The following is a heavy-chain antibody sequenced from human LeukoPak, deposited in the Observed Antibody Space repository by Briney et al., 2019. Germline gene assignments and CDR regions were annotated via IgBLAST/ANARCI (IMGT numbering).Heavy chain of an antibody. V-gene: IGHV3-66*01. CDR1: GFIVTSYY. CDR3: ARSYSNHLFGMDV. D-gene: IGHD4-11*01. CDR2: IYSGGTT. Sequence: GSLRLSCETSGFIVTSYYMTWVRQAPGKGLEWVSVIYSGGTTYYADSVKGRVAISRDNSKNTVFLQMNSVRAEDTAVYYCARSYSNHLFGMDVWGQGTTVTVSS. J-gene: IGHJ6*02.